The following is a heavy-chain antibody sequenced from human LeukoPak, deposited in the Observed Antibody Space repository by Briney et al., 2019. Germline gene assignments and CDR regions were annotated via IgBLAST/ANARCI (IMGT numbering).Heavy chain of an antibody. D-gene: IGHD3-16*01. Sequence: GASVKVSCKASGYTFTSYAMNWVRQAPGQGLEWMGWINTNTGNPTYAQGFTGRFVFSLDTPVSTAYLQISSLKAEDTAVYYCARDGGSLDYYYYGMDVWGQGTTVTVSS. J-gene: IGHJ6*02. CDR1: GYTFTSYA. CDR3: ARDGGSLDYYYYGMDV. V-gene: IGHV7-4-1*02. CDR2: INTNTGNP.